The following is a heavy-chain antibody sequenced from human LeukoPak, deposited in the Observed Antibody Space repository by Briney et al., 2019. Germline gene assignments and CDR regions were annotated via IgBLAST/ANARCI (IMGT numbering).Heavy chain of an antibody. CDR3: AREGGGSSATHHWLDP. D-gene: IGHD2-15*01. CDR1: GGSISSSNW. CDR2: IIHSGST. J-gene: IGHJ5*02. Sequence: SETLSLTCAVSGGSISSSNWWSWVRQPPGKGLEWIGEIIHSGSTNYNPSLKSRVTISVDTSKNQFSLKLSSVTAADTAVYYCAREGGGSSATHHWLDPWGQGTLVTVSS. V-gene: IGHV4-4*02.